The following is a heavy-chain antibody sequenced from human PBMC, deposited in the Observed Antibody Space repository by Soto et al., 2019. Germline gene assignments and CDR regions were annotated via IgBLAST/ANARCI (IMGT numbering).Heavy chain of an antibody. CDR1: GGSISSGGYY. CDR2: IYYSGST. J-gene: IGHJ6*02. CDR3: GRWGYWYPYHYYVMDF. D-gene: IGHD2-8*02. V-gene: IGHV4-31*03. Sequence: PSETLSLTCTVSGGSISSGGYYWSWIRQHPGKGLEWIGYIYYSGSTYYNPSLKSRVTISVDTSKNQFSLKLSSVTAADTAVYYCGRWGYWYPYHYYVMDFWGQGTTDPVSS.